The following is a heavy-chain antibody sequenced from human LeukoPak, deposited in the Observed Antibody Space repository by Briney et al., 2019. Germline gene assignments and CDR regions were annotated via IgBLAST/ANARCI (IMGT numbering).Heavy chain of an antibody. CDR3: ARVPVTMVRGVHPRVHWSDP. D-gene: IGHD3-10*01. V-gene: IGHV1-18*01. Sequence: ASVKVSCKASGYTFTSYGISWVRQAPGQGLEWMGWISAYNGNTNYAQKLQGRVTMTTDTSTSTAYMELRSLRSDDTAVYYCARVPVTMVRGVHPRVHWSDPWGQGTLVTVSS. CDR2: ISAYNGNT. CDR1: GYTFTSYG. J-gene: IGHJ5*02.